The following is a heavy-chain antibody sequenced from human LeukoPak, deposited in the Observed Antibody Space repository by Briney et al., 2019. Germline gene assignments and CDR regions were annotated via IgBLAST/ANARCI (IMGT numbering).Heavy chain of an antibody. CDR2: IYYSGST. D-gene: IGHD3-16*01. Sequence: SETLSLTCTVSGGSISSYYWSWIRQPPGKGLEWIGYIYYSGSTNYNPSIKSRVTISVDTSKNQFSLKLSSVTAADTAVYYCARVGGVRYFDYWGEGTLVTVSS. V-gene: IGHV4-59*01. CDR1: GGSISSYY. CDR3: ARVGGVRYFDY. J-gene: IGHJ4*02.